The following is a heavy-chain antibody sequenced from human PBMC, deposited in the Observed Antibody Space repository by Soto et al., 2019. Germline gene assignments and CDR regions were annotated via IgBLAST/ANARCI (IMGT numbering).Heavy chain of an antibody. J-gene: IGHJ6*02. D-gene: IGHD5-18*01. CDR3: ASSGDTAMVYGDYYGMDV. Sequence: GGSLRLSCAASGFTFSSYGMHWVRQAPGKGLEWVAVIWYDGSNKYYADSVKGRFTISRDNSKNTLYLQMNSLRAEDTAVYYCASSGDTAMVYGDYYGMDVWGQVTTVTVSS. V-gene: IGHV3-33*01. CDR2: IWYDGSNK. CDR1: GFTFSSYG.